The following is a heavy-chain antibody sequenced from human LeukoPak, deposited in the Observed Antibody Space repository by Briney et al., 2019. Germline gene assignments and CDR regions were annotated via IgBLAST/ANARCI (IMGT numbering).Heavy chain of an antibody. CDR1: GFTFSDYN. CDR3: ARGHSDYDFRLY. V-gene: IGHV3-48*01. Sequence: GGSLRLSCAAFGFTFSDYNMIWFRQAPGKGLECISFISSRYNIINYADSVKGRCTISRDNAENSLYLQLNSLRVEDTAVYYCARGHSDYDFRLYWGQGTLVTVSS. J-gene: IGHJ4*02. CDR2: ISSRYNII. D-gene: IGHD5-12*01.